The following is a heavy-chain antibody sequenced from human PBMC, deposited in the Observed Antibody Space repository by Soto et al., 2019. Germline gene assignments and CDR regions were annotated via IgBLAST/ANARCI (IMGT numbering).Heavy chain of an antibody. J-gene: IGHJ6*01. CDR1: GFTFSSYG. Sequence: QVQLVESGGGVVQPGRSLRLSCAASGFTFSSYGMHWVRQAPGKGLEWVAVISYDGSNKYYADSVKGRFTISRDNSKNTLYLQMNSLRAEDTAVYYCAKEMEVAYGYYYYGMDVW. CDR3: AKEMEVAYGYYYYGMDV. D-gene: IGHD4-17*01. V-gene: IGHV3-30*18. CDR2: ISYDGSNK.